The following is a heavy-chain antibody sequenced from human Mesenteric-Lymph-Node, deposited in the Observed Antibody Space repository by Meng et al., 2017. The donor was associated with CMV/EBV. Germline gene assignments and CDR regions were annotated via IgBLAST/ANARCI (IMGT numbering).Heavy chain of an antibody. Sequence: ASVKVSCKASGYTFTDNYIHWVRQAPGEGLEWMGWINPNSGATKYAQTFQGRVTMTRDTSISSAYMELSRLRSDDTAVYYCARGPNPGKGSSSWYYDPWGQGTLVTVSS. CDR1: GYTFTDNY. CDR2: INPNSGAT. D-gene: IGHD6-13*01. V-gene: IGHV1-2*02. J-gene: IGHJ5*02. CDR3: ARGPNPGKGSSSWYYDP.